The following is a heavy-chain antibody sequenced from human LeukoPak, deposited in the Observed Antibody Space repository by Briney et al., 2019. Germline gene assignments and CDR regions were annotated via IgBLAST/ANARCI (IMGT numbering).Heavy chain of an antibody. D-gene: IGHD2-15*01. V-gene: IGHV4-39*01. Sequence: ASETLSLTCTVSGGSISSTNYYWGWIRQPPGKGLEWIGSIYYSGITYYNPSLRSRITISVDTSKNQFSLKLSSVTAADTAVYYCARTPYDYWGQGTLVTVSS. CDR3: ARTPYDY. J-gene: IGHJ4*02. CDR1: GGSISSTNYY. CDR2: IYYSGIT.